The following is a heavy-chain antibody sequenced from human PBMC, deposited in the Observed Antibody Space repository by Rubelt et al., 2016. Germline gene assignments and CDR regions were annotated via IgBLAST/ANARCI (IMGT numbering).Heavy chain of an antibody. Sequence: QVQLVQSGAEVKKPGASVKVSCKASGYTFTSYGISWVRQAPGQGLEWMGWISAYNGNTNYAQKFQGRVTMTEDTSTDTAYMELSSLRSEDTAAYYCATYSSGWYNRGPFDYWGQGTLVTVSS. CDR1: GYTFTSYG. CDR2: ISAYNGNT. CDR3: ATYSSGWYNRGPFDY. V-gene: IGHV1-18*01. J-gene: IGHJ4*02. D-gene: IGHD6-19*01.